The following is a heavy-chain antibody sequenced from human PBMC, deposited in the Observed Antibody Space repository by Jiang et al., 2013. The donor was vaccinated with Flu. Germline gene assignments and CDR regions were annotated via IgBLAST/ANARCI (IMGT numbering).Heavy chain of an antibody. J-gene: IGHJ4*02. CDR3: ARDPTGDLHDY. CDR1: SYW. CDR2: IKQDGSEK. Sequence: SYWMSWVRQAPGKGLEWVANIKQDGSEKYYVGSVKGRFTISRDNAKNSLFLQMNNLRAEDTAVYYCARDPTGDLHDYWGQGTLVTV. D-gene: IGHD3-16*01. V-gene: IGHV3-7*05.